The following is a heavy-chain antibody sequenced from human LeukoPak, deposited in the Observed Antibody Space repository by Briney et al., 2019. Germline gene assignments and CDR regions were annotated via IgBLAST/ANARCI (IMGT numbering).Heavy chain of an antibody. CDR1: GYTFTGYY. CDR2: INPNSGGT. D-gene: IGHD5-12*01. J-gene: IGHJ4*02. V-gene: IGHV1-2*02. CDR3: ARDRLRSPPFDY. Sequence: ASVKVSCKASGYTFTGYYMHWVRQAPGQGLEWMGWINPNSGGTNYAQKFQGGVTMTRDTSISTAYMELSRLRSDDTAVYYCARDRLRSPPFDYWGQGTLVTVSS.